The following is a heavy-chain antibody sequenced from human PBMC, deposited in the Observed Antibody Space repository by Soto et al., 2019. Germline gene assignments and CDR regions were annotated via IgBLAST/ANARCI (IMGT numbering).Heavy chain of an antibody. Sequence: QVQLQESGPGLVKPSETLSLSCTVSGGSISSYYWSWFRQSPGKRMEWIGYVHHSWGSSYNPSLQSRCAISLDTSKSQFSLKVTSGTATDPAVYYCARQGFGPLHGRVDVWGQGTRVTGSS. CDR1: GGSISSYY. CDR3: ARQGFGPLHGRVDV. D-gene: IGHD3-10*01. V-gene: IGHV4-59*08. CDR2: VHHSWGS. J-gene: IGHJ6*01.